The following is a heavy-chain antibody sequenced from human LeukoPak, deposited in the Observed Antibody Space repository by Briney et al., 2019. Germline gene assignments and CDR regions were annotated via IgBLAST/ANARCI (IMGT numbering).Heavy chain of an antibody. CDR2: IRQDGSEK. J-gene: IGHJ4*02. Sequence: GGSLRLSCEASGFIFSNYWMSWVRQAPGKGLEWVANIRQDGSEKYYVDSVKGRFTISRDNAKNSVYLQMNSLRVEDTAVYYCARDPGYWGQGTLVTVSS. V-gene: IGHV3-7*01. CDR3: ARDPGY. CDR1: GFIFSNYW.